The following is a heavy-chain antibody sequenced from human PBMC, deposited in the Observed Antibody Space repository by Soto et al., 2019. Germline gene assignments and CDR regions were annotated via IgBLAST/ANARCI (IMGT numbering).Heavy chain of an antibody. J-gene: IGHJ6*02. V-gene: IGHV1-8*01. D-gene: IGHD1-26*01. CDR3: ARQWELSGYYYGMDV. Sequence: ASVKVSCKASGYTFTTYDINWVRQATGQGLEWMGWMSPNSGNTGYAQKFQGRVTMTRDTSISTAYMELSSLRSDDTAVYYCARQWELSGYYYGMDVWGQGTTDTVSS. CDR2: MSPNSGNT. CDR1: GYTFTTYD.